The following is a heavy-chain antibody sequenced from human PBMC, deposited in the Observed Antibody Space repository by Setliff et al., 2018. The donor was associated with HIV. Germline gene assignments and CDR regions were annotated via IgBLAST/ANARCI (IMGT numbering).Heavy chain of an antibody. Sequence: SVKVSCKASGGTFSSHPISWVRQAPGQGLEWMGGIIPMYGTTKYAKKFQGRVTLTADESTSTAYMELSGLKSEDTALYYCLTHHGDPDYWGRGTLVTVSS. CDR1: GGTFSSHP. V-gene: IGHV1-69*13. CDR2: IIPMYGTT. D-gene: IGHD4-17*01. J-gene: IGHJ4*02. CDR3: LTHHGDPDY.